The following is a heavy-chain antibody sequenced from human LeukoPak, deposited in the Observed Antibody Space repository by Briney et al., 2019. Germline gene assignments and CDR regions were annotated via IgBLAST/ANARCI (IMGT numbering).Heavy chain of an antibody. CDR3: ARDFGSEGYTSGWHAFDL. Sequence: GGSLRLSCAASAFTFSSYEMNWVRQAPGKGLEWVSYISSSGSIIYYADSVKGRFTISRDDAKNSLYLQMDSLRTEDTAVYYCARDFGSEGYTSGWHAFDLWGRGTLVTVSS. CDR1: AFTFSSYE. D-gene: IGHD6-19*01. CDR2: ISSSGSII. J-gene: IGHJ2*01. V-gene: IGHV3-48*03.